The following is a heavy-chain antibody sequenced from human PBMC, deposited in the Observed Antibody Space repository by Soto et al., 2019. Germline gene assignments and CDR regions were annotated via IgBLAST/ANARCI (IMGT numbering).Heavy chain of an antibody. Sequence: QVQMVESGGGVVQPGRSLRLSCAASGFSFEHYGMHWVRQAPGRGLEWVAIIWYDGSLQYYAAAVKGRFTISRDNSKNTLYLEMNGLRAEDTAVYYCANLWGDGYNLGQDYNGMDVWGQGTTVIVSS. CDR3: ANLWGDGYNLGQDYNGMDV. CDR2: IWYDGSLQ. V-gene: IGHV3-33*06. D-gene: IGHD5-12*01. J-gene: IGHJ6*02. CDR1: GFSFEHYG.